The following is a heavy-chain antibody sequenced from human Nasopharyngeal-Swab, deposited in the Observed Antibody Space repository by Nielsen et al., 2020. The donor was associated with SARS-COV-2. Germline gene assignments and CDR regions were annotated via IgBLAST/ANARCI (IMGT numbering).Heavy chain of an antibody. CDR3: ARTAIEGGYYRGDAFDI. CDR2: IYPGDSDT. J-gene: IGHJ3*02. Sequence: GESLKISCKGSGYRFISYWIGWVRQMPGKGLEWMGIIYPGDSDTRYSPSFQGQVTISADKSISTVYLQWSSLKASDTAMYYCARTAIEGGYYRGDAFDIWGQGTMVTVSS. V-gene: IGHV5-51*01. D-gene: IGHD3-22*01. CDR1: GYRFISYW.